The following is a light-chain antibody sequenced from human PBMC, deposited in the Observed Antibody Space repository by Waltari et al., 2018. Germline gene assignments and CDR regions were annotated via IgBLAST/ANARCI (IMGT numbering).Light chain of an antibody. CDR2: RNN. V-gene: IGLV1-44*01. CDR3: AAWDDSRNGWV. CDR1: DSTIASKR. Sequence: QSVPTQPTSATEPPGQTVTISDSAADSTIASKRVTWYQKFPGAAPKLLLFRNNQRPSGVPDRFSGSKSGTSASLAISGLQSEDESDYFCAAWDDSRNGWVFGEGTRVAVL. J-gene: IGLJ3*02.